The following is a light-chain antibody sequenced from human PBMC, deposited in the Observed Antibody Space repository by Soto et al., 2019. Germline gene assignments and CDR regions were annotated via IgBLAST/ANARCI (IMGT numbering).Light chain of an antibody. CDR1: SSDVGGYNY. CDR3: NSYAGSNNVL. CDR2: EVT. Sequence: QSALTQPPSASGSPGQSVTISCTGTSSDVGGYNYVSWYQQHPGKAPKLMIYEVTKRPSGVPDRFSGSESGNTASLTVSGLQAEDEADYYCNSYAGSNNVLFGGGTKLTVL. J-gene: IGLJ2*01. V-gene: IGLV2-8*01.